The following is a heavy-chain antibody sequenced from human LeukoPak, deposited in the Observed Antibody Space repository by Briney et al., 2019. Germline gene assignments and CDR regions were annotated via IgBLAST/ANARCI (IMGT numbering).Heavy chain of an antibody. D-gene: IGHD3-22*01. CDR1: GGSFSGYY. V-gene: IGHV4-34*01. CDR3: ARVGADSSGYYWDYFDY. Sequence: SETLSLTCAVYGGSFSGYYWSWIRQPPGKGLEWIGEINHSGSTNYNPSLKSRVTISVDTSKNQFSLKLSSVTAADTAVYYCARVGADSSGYYWDYFDYWGQGTLVTVSS. CDR2: INHSGST. J-gene: IGHJ4*02.